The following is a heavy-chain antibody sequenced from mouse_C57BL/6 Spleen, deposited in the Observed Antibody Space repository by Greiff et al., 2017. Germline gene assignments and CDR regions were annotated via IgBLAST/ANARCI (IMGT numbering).Heavy chain of an antibody. CDR3: ASEGT. CDR1: GYTFTRYW. J-gene: IGHJ2*01. Sequence: QVQLQQPGAELVKPGASVKLSCKASGYTFTRYWITWVKQRPVQGLEWIGDIYPGSGSTNYNEKFKSKATLTLDKSTSTAYMQLRSLTSEDSEAYCCASEGTWGQGTTLTVSS. CDR2: IYPGSGST. V-gene: IGHV1-55*01. D-gene: IGHD3-3*01.